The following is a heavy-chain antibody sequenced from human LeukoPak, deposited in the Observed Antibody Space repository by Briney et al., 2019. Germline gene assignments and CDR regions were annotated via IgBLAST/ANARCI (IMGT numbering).Heavy chain of an antibody. J-gene: IGHJ4*02. CDR2: IRYDGSNK. Sequence: GGSLRLSCAASGFTFSSYGMHWVRQAPGKGLEWVAFIRYDGSNKYYADSVKGRFTISRDNSKNTPYLQMNSLRAEDTAVYYCAKEGPHYYDSSGYYLDYWGQGTLVTVSS. D-gene: IGHD3-22*01. CDR3: AKEGPHYYDSSGYYLDY. CDR1: GFTFSSYG. V-gene: IGHV3-30*02.